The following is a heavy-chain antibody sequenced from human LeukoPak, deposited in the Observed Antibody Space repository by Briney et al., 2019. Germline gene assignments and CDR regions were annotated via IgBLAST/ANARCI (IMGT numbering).Heavy chain of an antibody. CDR2: IYYSGST. V-gene: IGHV4-59*08. CDR1: GGSISSYY. J-gene: IGHJ4*02. Sequence: SETLSLTCTVSGGSISSYYWSWIRQPPGKGLEWIGYIYYSGSTNYNPSLKSRVTISVDTSKNQFSLKLSSVAAADTAVYYCASYYYGFEYWGQGTLVTVSS. D-gene: IGHD3-10*01. CDR3: ASYYYGFEY.